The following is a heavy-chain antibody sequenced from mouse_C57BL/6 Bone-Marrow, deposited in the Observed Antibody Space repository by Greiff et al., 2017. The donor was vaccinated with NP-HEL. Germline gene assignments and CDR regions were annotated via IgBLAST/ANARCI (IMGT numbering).Heavy chain of an antibody. CDR3: ARGEDYGSSYWYFDV. CDR1: GYSITSDY. V-gene: IGHV3-8*01. D-gene: IGHD1-1*01. CDR2: ISYSGST. Sequence: EVQGVESGPGLAKPSQTLSLTCSVTGYSITSDYWNWIRKFPGNKLEYMGYISYSGSTYYNPSLKSRIYITRDTSKNQYYLQLNSVTTEDTATYYCARGEDYGSSYWYFDVWGTGTTVTVSS. J-gene: IGHJ1*03.